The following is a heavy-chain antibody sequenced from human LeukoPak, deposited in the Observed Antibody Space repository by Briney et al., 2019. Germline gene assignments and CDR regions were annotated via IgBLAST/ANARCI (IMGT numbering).Heavy chain of an antibody. D-gene: IGHD4-11*01. Sequence: SETLSLTCAVYGGSFSGYYWSWIRQPPGKGLEWIGEINHSGSTNYNPSLKSRVTISVDTSKNQFSLKLSSVTAADTAVYYCASSMTTVTPHAFDYWGQGTLVTVSS. J-gene: IGHJ4*02. V-gene: IGHV4-34*01. CDR2: INHSGST. CDR3: ASSMTTVTPHAFDY. CDR1: GGSFSGYY.